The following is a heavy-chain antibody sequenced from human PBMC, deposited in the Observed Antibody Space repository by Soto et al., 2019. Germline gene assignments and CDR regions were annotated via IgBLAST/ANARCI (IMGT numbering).Heavy chain of an antibody. CDR3: AKGRSYYYYYGVDV. Sequence: GGSLRPSCAASGFTFSSCAMGWVRQAPGKGLEWVSDIIDSGGSTYYADSVKGRFTISRDNSKSTLYLQMNSLRAEDTALYYSAKGRSYYYYYGVDVWGQATTVTVSS. CDR2: IIDSGGST. V-gene: IGHV3-23*01. J-gene: IGHJ6*02. CDR1: GFTFSSCA.